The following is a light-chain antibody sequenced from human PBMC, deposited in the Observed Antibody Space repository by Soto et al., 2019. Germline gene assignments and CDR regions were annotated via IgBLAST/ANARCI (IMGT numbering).Light chain of an antibody. V-gene: IGKV1-5*01. CDR3: QQYNTYPLT. CDR1: QSISTW. Sequence: DIQMTQSPSTLSASVGDKVTITCRASQSISTWLAWYQHKAGKAPKLLIYDAYSLESGVQSRFSGSETGTEGTLTISSLQHDDFATYYCQQYNTYPLTVGGGTKVEIK. J-gene: IGKJ4*01. CDR2: DAY.